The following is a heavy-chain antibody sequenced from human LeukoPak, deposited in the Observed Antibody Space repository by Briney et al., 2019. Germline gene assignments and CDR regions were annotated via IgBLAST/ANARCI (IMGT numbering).Heavy chain of an antibody. V-gene: IGHV3-11*01. D-gene: IGHD4-17*01. CDR3: AKDRAHWTMTTVTIDAFDI. Sequence: GGSLRLSCAASGFTFSDYYMSWIRQAPGKGLEWVSYISSSGSTIYYADSGKGRFTISRDNAKNSLYLQMNSLRAEDTAVYFCAKDRAHWTMTTVTIDAFDIWGQGTMVTVSS. CDR1: GFTFSDYY. J-gene: IGHJ3*02. CDR2: ISSSGSTI.